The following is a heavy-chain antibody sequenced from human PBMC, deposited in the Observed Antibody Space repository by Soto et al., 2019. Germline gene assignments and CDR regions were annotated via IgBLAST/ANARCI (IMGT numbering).Heavy chain of an antibody. Sequence: GESLKISCKGSGYSFTSYWIGWVRQMPGKGLEWMGIICPGDSDTRYSPSFQGQVTISADKSISTAYLQWSSLKASDTAMYYCARTGRSNYYYYYYYMDVWGKGTTVTVSS. CDR1: GYSFTSYW. J-gene: IGHJ6*03. CDR3: ARTGRSNYYYYYYYMDV. D-gene: IGHD4-4*01. V-gene: IGHV5-51*01. CDR2: ICPGDSDT.